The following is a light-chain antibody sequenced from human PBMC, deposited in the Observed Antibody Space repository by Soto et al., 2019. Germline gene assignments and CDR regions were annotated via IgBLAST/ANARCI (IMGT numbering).Light chain of an antibody. CDR3: QQYNSYS. CDR1: QSISNW. CDR2: HAS. V-gene: IGKV1-5*01. Sequence: IQLTQSPSSRPASVGDGVSITCRASQSISNWLAWYQQKPGTAPKVLIYHASNLQSGVPSRFSGSGSGTEFTLTISSLQPDDFATYYCQQYNSYSFGQGTKVDIK. J-gene: IGKJ1*01.